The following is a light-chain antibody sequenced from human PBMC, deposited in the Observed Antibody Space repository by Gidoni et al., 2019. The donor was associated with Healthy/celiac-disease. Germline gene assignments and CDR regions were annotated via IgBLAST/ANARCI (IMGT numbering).Light chain of an antibody. CDR2: GAS. Sequence: IVITPSPATLSVSPGERATLSCRASQSVSSNLAWYQQKPGQAPRLLIYGASTRATGSPARFSGSGSGTEFTLTISSLQSEDFAVYYCQQYNNWPPLTFGGGTKVEIK. CDR1: QSVSSN. J-gene: IGKJ4*01. V-gene: IGKV3-15*01. CDR3: QQYNNWPPLT.